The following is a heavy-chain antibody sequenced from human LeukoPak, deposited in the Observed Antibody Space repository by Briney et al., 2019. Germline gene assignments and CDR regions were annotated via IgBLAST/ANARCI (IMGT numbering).Heavy chain of an antibody. V-gene: IGHV3-7*01. CDR2: IKDDGSEK. CDR1: GFTFSTYW. CDR3: ARDDRGYYYDSSGHNRIFYFYALDV. Sequence: GGSLRLSCAASGFTFSTYWMSWVRQAPGKGLEWVANIKDDGSEKYYVDSVKGRFSISRDNAKSLLYLQVNSLRAEDTAVYYCARDDRGYYYDSSGHNRIFYFYALDVWGQGTTVTVSS. D-gene: IGHD3-22*01. J-gene: IGHJ6*02.